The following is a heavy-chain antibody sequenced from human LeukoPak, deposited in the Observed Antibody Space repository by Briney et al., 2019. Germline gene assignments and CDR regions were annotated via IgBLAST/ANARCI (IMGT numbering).Heavy chain of an antibody. CDR2: FDPEDGET. V-gene: IGHV1-24*01. J-gene: IGHJ4*02. Sequence: ASVKVSCKVSGYTLTELSMHWVRQAPGKGLEWMGGFDPEDGETIYAQKFQGRVTMTEDTSTDTAYMELSSLRSEDTAVYYCATVPVLFYDSGGYFPHYWGQGTLVTVSS. CDR3: ATVPVLFYDSGGYFPHY. CDR1: GYTLTELS. D-gene: IGHD3-22*01.